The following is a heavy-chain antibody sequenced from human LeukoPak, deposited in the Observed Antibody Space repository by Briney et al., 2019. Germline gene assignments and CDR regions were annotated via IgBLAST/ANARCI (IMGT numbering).Heavy chain of an antibody. CDR1: GGSFSGYY. J-gene: IGHJ5*02. CDR2: INHSGST. D-gene: IGHD6-19*01. CDR3: ARGRGSSGWYVNRAYNWFDP. Sequence: SETLSLTCAVYGGSFSGYYWSWLRQPPGKGLEWIGEINHSGSTNYNPSLKSRVTISVDTSKNQFSLKLSSVTAADTAVYYCARGRGSSGWYVNRAYNWFDPWGQGTLVTVSS. V-gene: IGHV4-34*01.